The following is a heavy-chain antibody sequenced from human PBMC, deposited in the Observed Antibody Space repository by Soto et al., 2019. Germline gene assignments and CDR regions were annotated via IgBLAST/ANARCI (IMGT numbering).Heavy chain of an antibody. J-gene: IGHJ6*02. CDR1: GYTFTSYA. Sequence: GASVKVSCKASGYTFTSYAMHWVRQAPGQRLEWMGWINAGNGNTKYSQKFQGRVTITRDTSASTAYMELSSLGSEDTAVYYCASSGGGCSGGSCYSLYYYYGMDVWGQGTTVTVSS. CDR2: INAGNGNT. CDR3: ASSGGGCSGGSCYSLYYYYGMDV. V-gene: IGHV1-3*01. D-gene: IGHD2-15*01.